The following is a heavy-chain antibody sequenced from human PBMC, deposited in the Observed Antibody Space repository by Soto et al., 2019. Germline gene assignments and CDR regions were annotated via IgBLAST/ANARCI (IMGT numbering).Heavy chain of an antibody. D-gene: IGHD2-15*01. CDR2: INPNSGGT. CDR1: GYTFTGYY. V-gene: IGHV1-2*04. J-gene: IGHJ4*02. CDR3: ARDGPASDPCSGGSCRDYYFDY. Sequence: GASVKVSCKASGYTFTGYYMHWVRQAPGQGLEWMGWINPNSGGTNYAQKFQGWVTMTRDTSISTAYMELSRLRSDDTAVYYCARDGPASDPCSGGSCRDYYFDYWGQGTLVTVSS.